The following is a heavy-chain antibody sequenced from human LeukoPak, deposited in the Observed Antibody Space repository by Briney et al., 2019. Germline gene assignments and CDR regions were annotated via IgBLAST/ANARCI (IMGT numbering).Heavy chain of an antibody. CDR3: ASRSGSYFHY. V-gene: IGHV3-21*01. D-gene: IGHD1-26*01. Sequence: GGSLRLSCAVSGFTFSSYSMNWVRQAPGKGLEWVSSISTSGTYIYYADSVKGRFTISRDNAENSLYLQMNSLRAEDTAVYYCASRSGSYFHYWGQGTLVTVSS. CDR2: ISTSGTYI. CDR1: GFTFSSYS. J-gene: IGHJ4*02.